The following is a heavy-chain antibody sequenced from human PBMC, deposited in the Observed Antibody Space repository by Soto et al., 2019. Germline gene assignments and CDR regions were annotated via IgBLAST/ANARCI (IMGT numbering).Heavy chain of an antibody. V-gene: IGHV5-10-1*01. CDR3: ARHFGAARPESSYYYYYGMDV. J-gene: IGHJ6*02. Sequence: GESLKISCKGSGYRFTSYWISWVRQMPGKGLEWMGRIDPSDSYTNYSPSFQGHVTISADKSISTAYLQWSSLKASDTAMYYCARHFGAARPESSYYYYYGMDVWGQGTTVTVSS. CDR1: GYRFTSYW. CDR2: IDPSDSYT. D-gene: IGHD6-6*01.